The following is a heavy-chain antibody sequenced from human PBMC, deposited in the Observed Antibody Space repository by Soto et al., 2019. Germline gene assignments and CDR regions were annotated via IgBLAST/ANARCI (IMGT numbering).Heavy chain of an antibody. CDR1: SGSISSSNW. Sequence: SETLSLTCAVSSGSISSSNWWSWVRQPPGKGLEWIGEVYHSGSTNYNPSLKSRVTISVDKSKNQFSLKLNSVTAADTAVYYCASSGDYVWFDPWGQGTLVTVSS. CDR3: ASSGDYVWFDP. V-gene: IGHV4-4*02. D-gene: IGHD4-17*01. J-gene: IGHJ5*02. CDR2: VYHSGST.